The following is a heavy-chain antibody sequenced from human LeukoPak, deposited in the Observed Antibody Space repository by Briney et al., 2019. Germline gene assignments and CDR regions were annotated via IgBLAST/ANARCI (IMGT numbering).Heavy chain of an antibody. Sequence: PGGSLRLSCAASGFTFSGYAMSWVRQAPGKGLEWVSGLSAGGGSTYYADSVKGRFTISRDNAKNSLYLQMNSLRAEDTAVYYRARDPGDPGYFDYWGQGTLVTVSS. CDR3: ARDPGDPGYFDY. V-gene: IGHV3-23*01. D-gene: IGHD7-27*01. J-gene: IGHJ4*02. CDR1: GFTFSGYA. CDR2: LSAGGGST.